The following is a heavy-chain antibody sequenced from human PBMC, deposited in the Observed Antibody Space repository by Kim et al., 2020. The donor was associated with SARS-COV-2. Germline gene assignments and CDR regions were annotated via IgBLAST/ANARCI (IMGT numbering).Heavy chain of an antibody. V-gene: IGHV3-48*02. CDR3: ARDGGVVAGTLFDY. J-gene: IGHJ4*02. D-gene: IGHD6-19*01. Sequence: ADSVKGRFTLSRDNAKNSLYLQMNSLRDEDTAVYYCARDGGVVAGTLFDYWGQGTLVTVSS.